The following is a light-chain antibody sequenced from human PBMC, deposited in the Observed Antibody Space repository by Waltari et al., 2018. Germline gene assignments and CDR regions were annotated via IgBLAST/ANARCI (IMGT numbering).Light chain of an antibody. CDR2: EVT. Sequence: QSALTQPASVSGSPGQSITISCAETANDVGNYNLVSWYQQHPGKAPKLIIYEVTKRPSGVSNRFSASKSGIAASLTISGLQAEDEAEYYCFSYAGRFSFVFGTGTQVTV. CDR1: ANDVGNYNL. J-gene: IGLJ1*01. CDR3: FSYAGRFSFV. V-gene: IGLV2-23*02.